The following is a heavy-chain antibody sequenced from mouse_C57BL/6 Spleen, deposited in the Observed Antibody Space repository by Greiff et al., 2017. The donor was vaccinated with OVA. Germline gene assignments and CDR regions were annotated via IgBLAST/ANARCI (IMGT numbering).Heavy chain of an antibody. CDR3: ARWLLDYYYAMDY. Sequence: QVQLQQPGAELVKPGASVKLSCKASGYTFTSYWMHWVKQRPGQGLEWIGMIHPNSGSTNYNEKFKSKATLTVDKSSSTAYMQLSSLTSEDSAVYYCARWLLDYYYAMDYWGQGTSVTVSS. V-gene: IGHV1-64*01. CDR2: IHPNSGST. D-gene: IGHD2-3*01. J-gene: IGHJ4*01. CDR1: GYTFTSYW.